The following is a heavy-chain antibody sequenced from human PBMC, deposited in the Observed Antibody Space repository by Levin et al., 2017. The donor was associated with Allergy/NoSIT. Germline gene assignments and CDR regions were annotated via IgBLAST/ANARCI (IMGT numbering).Heavy chain of an antibody. J-gene: IGHJ4*02. V-gene: IGHV3-21*01. Sequence: TGGSLRLSCAASGFTFSSYSMNWVRQAPGKGLEWVSSISSSSSYIYYADSVKGRFTISRDNAKNSLYLQMNSLRAEDTAVYYCASGFAEWELLLTPFDYWGQGTLVTVSS. CDR1: GFTFSSYS. CDR2: ISSSSSYI. D-gene: IGHD1-26*01. CDR3: ASGFAEWELLLTPFDY.